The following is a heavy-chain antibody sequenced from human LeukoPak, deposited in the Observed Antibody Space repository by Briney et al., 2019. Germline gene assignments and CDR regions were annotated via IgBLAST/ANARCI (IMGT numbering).Heavy chain of an antibody. Sequence: GRSLRLSCAASGFTFSSHGMHWVRQAPGKGLEWVAVIWYDGSNKYYADSVKGRFTISRDNSRNTLYLQMNSLRAEDTAVYYCARAPSAAAGSPPWFDPWGQGTLVTVSS. CDR2: IWYDGSNK. D-gene: IGHD6-13*01. J-gene: IGHJ5*02. V-gene: IGHV3-33*01. CDR1: GFTFSSHG. CDR3: ARAPSAAAGSPPWFDP.